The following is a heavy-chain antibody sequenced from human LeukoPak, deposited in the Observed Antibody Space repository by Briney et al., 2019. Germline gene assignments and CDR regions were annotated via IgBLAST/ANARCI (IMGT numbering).Heavy chain of an antibody. CDR1: GFTFDDNT. CDR3: ASEVGYRSLGY. D-gene: IGHD3-3*01. Sequence: PGGSLRLSCAASGFTFDDNTMHWVRQTPGRGLEWVSFITWKSHRTHYAASVRGRFTVSRDNSKDSMHLEMNSLKPEDTGLYHCASEVGYRSLGYLGQGTLVTVSS. CDR2: ITWKSHRT. V-gene: IGHV3-43*01. J-gene: IGHJ4*02.